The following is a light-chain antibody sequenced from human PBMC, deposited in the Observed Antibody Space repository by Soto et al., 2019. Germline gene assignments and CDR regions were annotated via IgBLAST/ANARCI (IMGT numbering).Light chain of an antibody. CDR2: AAS. J-gene: IGKJ1*01. Sequence: EIVLTQSPATLSLSPGERATLSCRASQSISSYLAWYQQKLGQAPRLLIYAASSRATGIPDRFSGGGSGTDFTLTISRLEPEDFAVYYCQQCGSSPWTFGQGTKVDIK. CDR3: QQCGSSPWT. V-gene: IGKV3-20*01. CDR1: QSISSY.